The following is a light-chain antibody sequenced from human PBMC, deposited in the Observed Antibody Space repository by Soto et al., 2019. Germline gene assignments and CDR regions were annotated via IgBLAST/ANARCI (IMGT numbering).Light chain of an antibody. Sequence: EIVLTQSPGTLSLSPWERATLSCRANQSVSSSYLAWYQQKPGQAPRLLIYGASSSATGIPDRFSGSGSGTDFTLSISRLVPEDFAVYYCQQYGSSPLTFGGGTKEEIK. CDR1: QSVSSSY. J-gene: IGKJ4*01. V-gene: IGKV3-20*01. CDR2: GAS. CDR3: QQYGSSPLT.